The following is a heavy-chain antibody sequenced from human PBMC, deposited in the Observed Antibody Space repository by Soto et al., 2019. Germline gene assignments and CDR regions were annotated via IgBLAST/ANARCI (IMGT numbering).Heavy chain of an antibody. D-gene: IGHD3-22*01. CDR2: ISGSGGST. J-gene: IGHJ3*02. CDR1: GFTFSSYA. Sequence: GGSLRLSCAASGFTFSSYAMSWVRQAPGKGLEWVSAISGSGGSTYYADSVKGRFTISRDNSKSTLYLQMNSLRAEDTAVYYCAKDPPHYDSSTHDAFDIWGQGTMVTVSS. V-gene: IGHV3-23*01. CDR3: AKDPPHYDSSTHDAFDI.